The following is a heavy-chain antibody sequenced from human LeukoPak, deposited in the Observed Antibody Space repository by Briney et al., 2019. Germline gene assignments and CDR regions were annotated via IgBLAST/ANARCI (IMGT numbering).Heavy chain of an antibody. CDR2: IKRKADGGTT. V-gene: IGHV3-15*01. D-gene: IGHD3-10*01. J-gene: IGHJ4*02. Sequence: NPGGSLRLSCTVSGFTFSNACMSWVRQAPGKGLEWVGRIKRKADGGTTDYTAPVKGRFTISRDDSKNTLYLEMNSLKTEDTAMYHCITSPYGAGNIGVCWGQGTLVTVSS. CDR1: GFTFSNAC. CDR3: ITSPYGAGNIGVC.